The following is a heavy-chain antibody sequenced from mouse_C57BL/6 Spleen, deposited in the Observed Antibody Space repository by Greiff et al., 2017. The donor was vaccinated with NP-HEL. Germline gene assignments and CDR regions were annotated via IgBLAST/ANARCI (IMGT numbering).Heavy chain of an antibody. CDR1: GYTFTDYY. Sequence: QVQLKESGPELVKPGASVKISCKASGYTFTDYYINWVKQRPGQGLEWIGWIFPGSGSTYYNEKFKGKATLTVDKSSSTAYMLLSSLTSEDSAVYFCARNYGSSYRDFDYWGQGTTLTVSS. D-gene: IGHD1-1*01. J-gene: IGHJ2*01. V-gene: IGHV1-75*01. CDR3: ARNYGSSYRDFDY. CDR2: IFPGSGST.